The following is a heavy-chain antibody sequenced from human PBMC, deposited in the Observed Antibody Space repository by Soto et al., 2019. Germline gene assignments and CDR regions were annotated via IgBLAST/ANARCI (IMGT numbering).Heavy chain of an antibody. CDR3: ARDGEGCIGTSCNTYGMDV. CDR2: ISGYNSNP. D-gene: IGHD2-2*01. J-gene: IGHJ6*02. Sequence: ASVKVSCKASGYTFINYGISWVRQAPGQGLEWMGWISGYNSNPHHAQKLQGRVTMTTDTSTSTAYMELRSLRSDDSAVYYCARDGEGCIGTSCNTYGMDVWGQGTTVTVSS. V-gene: IGHV1-18*04. CDR1: GYTFINYG.